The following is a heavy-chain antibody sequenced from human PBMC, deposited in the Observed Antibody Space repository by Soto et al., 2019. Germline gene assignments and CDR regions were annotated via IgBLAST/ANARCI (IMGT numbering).Heavy chain of an antibody. CDR3: AHLSHSSWYFDY. CDR1: GFSLSTSGVG. V-gene: IGHV2-5*02. J-gene: IGHJ4*02. CDR2: IYWDDDK. D-gene: IGHD6-13*01. Sequence: QITLKESGPTLVKPTQTLTLTCTFSGFSLSTSGVGVGWIRQPPGKALEWLALIYWDDDKRYSPSLKSRLTITKDTSKNQVVLTMTYMDPVDSATYYCAHLSHSSWYFDYWGQGTLVTVSS.